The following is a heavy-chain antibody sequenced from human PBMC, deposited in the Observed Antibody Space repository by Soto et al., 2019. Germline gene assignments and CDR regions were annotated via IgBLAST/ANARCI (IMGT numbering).Heavy chain of an antibody. D-gene: IGHD2-2*01. CDR1: GFNFRSYG. CDR2: ISSDESKK. J-gene: IGHJ6*02. Sequence: QPGGSLRLSCAASGFNFRSYGMHWVRQAPGKGLEWVAVISSDESKKYYVDSLKVRLTISRDNSKNTLYLQMNSLRPDDTAVYYCAKGSSSVYYYYYGMDVWGQGTTVTVSS. V-gene: IGHV3-30*18. CDR3: AKGSSSVYYYYYGMDV.